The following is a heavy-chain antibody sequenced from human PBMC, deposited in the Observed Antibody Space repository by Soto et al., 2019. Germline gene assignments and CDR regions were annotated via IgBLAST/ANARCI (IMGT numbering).Heavy chain of an antibody. D-gene: IGHD2-2*01. J-gene: IGHJ3*02. CDR2: IYYSGST. CDR1: GGSISSYY. Sequence: SETLSLTCTVSGGSISSYYWSWIRQPPGKGLEWIGYIYYSGSTNYNPSLKSRVTISVDTSKNQFSLKLSSVTAADTAVYYCARLEEDIGVVPAGTYDAFAIWGQGTMVTVSS. CDR3: ARLEEDIGVVPAGTYDAFAI. V-gene: IGHV4-59*08.